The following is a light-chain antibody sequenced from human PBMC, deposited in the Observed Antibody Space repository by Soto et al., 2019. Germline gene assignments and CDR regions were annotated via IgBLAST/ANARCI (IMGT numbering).Light chain of an antibody. Sequence: QSALTQPPSASGSPGQSVTISCTGTSSDVGAYNYVSWYQHHPGKAPNLIISEVDKRPSGVPDRFSGSKSGNTASLTVSGLQLEDEADYYCSSYGGSNKPNDVFGTGTKLTVL. CDR3: SSYGGSNKPNDV. CDR2: EVD. CDR1: SSDVGAYNY. J-gene: IGLJ1*01. V-gene: IGLV2-8*01.